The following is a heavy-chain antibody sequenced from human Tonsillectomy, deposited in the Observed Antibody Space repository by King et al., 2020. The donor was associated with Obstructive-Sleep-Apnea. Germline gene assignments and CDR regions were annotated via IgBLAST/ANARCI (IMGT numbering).Heavy chain of an antibody. D-gene: IGHD3-16*01. CDR3: AKGEAGGPLFDL. J-gene: IGHJ4*02. CDR2: ISYDGSNK. Sequence: VQLVGSGGGVVQPGRSLRLSCAASGFTFSSYGMHWVRQAPGKGLEWVAVISYDGSNKYYADSVKGRFTISRDNSKNTLYLQMNSLRAEDTAVYYCAKGEAGGPLFDLWRQGTRVTVFS. CDR1: GFTFSSYG. V-gene: IGHV3-30*18.